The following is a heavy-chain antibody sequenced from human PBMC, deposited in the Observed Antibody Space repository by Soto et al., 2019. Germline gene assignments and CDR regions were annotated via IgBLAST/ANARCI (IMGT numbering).Heavy chain of an antibody. D-gene: IGHD1-26*01. Sequence: GPPVKVSCKASGYTFTNYAIHWVRQAPAQRPEWMGWINPGTGNTKYAQSFQGRVTFIRDASATTVHMEMTSLTSADTALYYCARALGTTSGVYYALLSWGQGSLVTVSS. J-gene: IGHJ5*01. CDR2: INPGTGNT. CDR3: ARALGTTSGVYYALLS. CDR1: GYTFTNYA. V-gene: IGHV1-3*01.